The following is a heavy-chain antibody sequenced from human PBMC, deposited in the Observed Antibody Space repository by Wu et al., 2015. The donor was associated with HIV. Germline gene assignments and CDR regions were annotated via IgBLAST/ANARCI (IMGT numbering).Heavy chain of an antibody. J-gene: IGHJ6*02. CDR2: INPSGGST. CDR3: ARDKYSGSYYYGMDV. V-gene: IGHV1-46*01. CDR1: GYTFTSYY. Sequence: QVQLVQSGAEVKKPGASVKVSCKASGYTFTSYYMHWVRQAPGQGLEWMGIINPSGGSTSYAQKFQGRVTMTRDTSTSTVYMELSSLRSDDTAVYYCARDKYSGSYYYGMDVWGQGTTVTVSS. D-gene: IGHD1-26*01.